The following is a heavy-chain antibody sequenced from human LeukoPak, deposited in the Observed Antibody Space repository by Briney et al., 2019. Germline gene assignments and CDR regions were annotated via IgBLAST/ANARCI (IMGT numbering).Heavy chain of an antibody. CDR1: GYTFTSYD. Sequence: GASVKVSCKASGYTFTSYDISWVRQATGQGLEWMGWMNPNSGNTGYAQKFQGRVTITRNTSISTAYMELSSLRSEDTAVYYCARGYNWKIRRYRRTFDYWGQGTLVTVSS. J-gene: IGHJ4*02. CDR2: MNPNSGNT. CDR3: ARGYNWKIRRYRRTFDY. V-gene: IGHV1-8*03. D-gene: IGHD1-20*01.